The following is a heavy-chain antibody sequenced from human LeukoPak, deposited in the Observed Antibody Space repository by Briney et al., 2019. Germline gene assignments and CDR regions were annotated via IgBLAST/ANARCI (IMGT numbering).Heavy chain of an antibody. CDR1: GGSISSGSYY. CDR2: IYTSGST. CDR3: ARGLAVGPNTVPDY. J-gene: IGHJ4*02. D-gene: IGHD4-17*01. V-gene: IGHV4-61*02. Sequence: SQTLSLTCTVSGGSISSGSYYWSWIRQPAGKGLEWIGRIYTSGSTNYNPSLKSRVTISVDTSKNQFSLKLSSVTAADTAVYYCARGLAVGPNTVPDYWGQGTLVTVSS.